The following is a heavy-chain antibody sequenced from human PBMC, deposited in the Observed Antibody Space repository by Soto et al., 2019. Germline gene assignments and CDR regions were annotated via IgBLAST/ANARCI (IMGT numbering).Heavy chain of an antibody. CDR1: GGSFSGYY. V-gene: IGHV4-34*01. Sequence: SETLSLTCAVYGGSFSGYYWSWIRQPPGKGLEWIGEINHSGSTNYNPSLKSRVTISVDTSKNQFSLKLSSVTAADTAVYYCARGSTNCSGGSCPNHYYYYGMDVWGQGTTVTVSS. CDR3: ARGSTNCSGGSCPNHYYYYGMDV. CDR2: INHSGST. J-gene: IGHJ6*02. D-gene: IGHD2-15*01.